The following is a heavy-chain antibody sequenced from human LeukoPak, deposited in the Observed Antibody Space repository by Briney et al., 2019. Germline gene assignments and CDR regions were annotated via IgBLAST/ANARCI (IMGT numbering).Heavy chain of an antibody. J-gene: IGHJ4*02. CDR2: ISSISTYI. D-gene: IGHD3-10*01. CDR3: ARLSGRYGLYYIDH. Sequence: GGSLRLSCAASGFTFSGYSINWVRQAPGKGLEWVSSISSISTYIYYADSVKGRFTISRDNAKNSLYLQMNSLRAEDTAIYYCARLSGRYGLYYIDHWGQGTLVTVSS. CDR1: GFTFSGYS. V-gene: IGHV3-21*01.